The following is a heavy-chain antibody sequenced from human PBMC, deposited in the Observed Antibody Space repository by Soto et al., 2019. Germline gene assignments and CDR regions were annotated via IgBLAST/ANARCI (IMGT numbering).Heavy chain of an antibody. V-gene: IGHV1-46*01. D-gene: IGHD6-13*01. J-gene: IGHJ5*02. CDR3: AGCIGASMSWFDT. CDR1: GYY. CDR2: ISPSGGST. Sequence: QVQLVQSGAEVKKPGASAKVSCKASGYYIHWVRQAPGQGLEWMGIISPSGGSTRYAQKVQGRVTMTRDTSTSTGYVELSSLRSEDTAVYYCAGCIGASMSWFDTWGQGTLVTVSS.